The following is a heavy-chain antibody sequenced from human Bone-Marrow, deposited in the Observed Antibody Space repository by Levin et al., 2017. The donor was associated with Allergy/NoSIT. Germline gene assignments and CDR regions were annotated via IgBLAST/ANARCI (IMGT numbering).Heavy chain of an antibody. J-gene: IGHJ5*02. V-gene: IGHV3-23*01. CDR3: AKDMDIVVGPVFDP. CDR1: GFTFTNYA. D-gene: IGHD2-2*03. CDR2: VSASGLTS. Sequence: TGGSLRLSCAASGFTFTNYAMGWVRQAPGKGLEWVSGVSASGLTSYSADSVKGRFTISRDNLNSTLFLQMNSLRAEDTAIYYCAKDMDIVVGPVFDPWGKGTLVTVSS.